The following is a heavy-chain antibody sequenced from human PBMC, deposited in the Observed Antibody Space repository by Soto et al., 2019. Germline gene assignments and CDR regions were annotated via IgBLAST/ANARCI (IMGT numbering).Heavy chain of an antibody. V-gene: IGHV4-34*01. CDR2: INHGGTS. CDR1: GGSFSGYY. Sequence: PSETLSLTCAVHGGSFSGYYWDWIRQPPGKGLEWIGEINHGGTSNYNPSLKSRVTISVDTSKNQFSLKLSSVTAADTAVYYCARDRYYYDSSGYRTRPYYYGMDVWGQGTTVTVSS. J-gene: IGHJ6*02. CDR3: ARDRYYYDSSGYRTRPYYYGMDV. D-gene: IGHD3-22*01.